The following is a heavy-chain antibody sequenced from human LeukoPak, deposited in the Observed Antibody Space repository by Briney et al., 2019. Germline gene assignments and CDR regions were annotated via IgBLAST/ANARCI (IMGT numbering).Heavy chain of an antibody. D-gene: IGHD6-13*01. CDR3: ARDIAPAGLFFDY. CDR2: IKYDGSEK. V-gene: IGHV3-7*01. CDR1: GFTLSRYW. Sequence: GGSLRLSCAASGFTLSRYWMSWVREAPGKGLEWVANIKYDGSEKDYVDSVKGRFTISRDNAKNSLYLQMNSLRAEDTAVYYCARDIAPAGLFFDYWGQGTLVTVSS. J-gene: IGHJ4*02.